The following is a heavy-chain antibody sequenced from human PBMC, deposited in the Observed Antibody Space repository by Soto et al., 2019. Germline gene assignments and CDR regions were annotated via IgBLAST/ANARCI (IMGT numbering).Heavy chain of an antibody. J-gene: IGHJ6*02. CDR3: ARGIHGVDV. V-gene: IGHV4-38-2*01. Sequence: SETLSLTCAVSGSSISDGYYWGWIRQPPGKGLEWIGSTDYAGNTYYNPSLKSRVTISLDTSKNQFSLRLSSVTAADTAFYYCARGIHGVDVWGQGTTVTVSS. CDR1: GSSISDGYY. CDR2: TDYAGNT.